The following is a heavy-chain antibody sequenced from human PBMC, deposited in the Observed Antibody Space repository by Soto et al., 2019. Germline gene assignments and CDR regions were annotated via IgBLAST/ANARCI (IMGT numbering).Heavy chain of an antibody. CDR3: AKDLASMWFPLDN. Sequence: PGGSLRLSCAGSGFIFSNYAMSWVRQAPGKGLEWVSSISGSGGSKWYADSVKGRFTISSDSAQSTIYLHMNSLRGEDTALYYCAKDLASMWFPLDNWGQGALVTVSS. D-gene: IGHD2-21*01. CDR2: ISGSGGSK. CDR1: GFIFSNYA. V-gene: IGHV3-23*01. J-gene: IGHJ4*02.